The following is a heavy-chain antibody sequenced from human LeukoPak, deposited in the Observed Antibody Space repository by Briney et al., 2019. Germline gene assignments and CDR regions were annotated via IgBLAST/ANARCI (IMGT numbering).Heavy chain of an antibody. J-gene: IGHJ4*02. Sequence: GRSLRLSCAASGFTFSSYAMHWVRQAPGKGLEWVAVISYDGSNKYYADSVKGRFTISRVNSKNTLYLQMNSLRAEDTAVYYCARQKVGAADRLDYWGQGTLVTVSS. CDR3: ARQKVGAADRLDY. CDR1: GFTFSSYA. D-gene: IGHD1-26*01. V-gene: IGHV3-30-3*01. CDR2: ISYDGSNK.